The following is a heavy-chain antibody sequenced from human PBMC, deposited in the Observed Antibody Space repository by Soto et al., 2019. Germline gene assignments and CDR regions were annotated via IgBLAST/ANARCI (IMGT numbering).Heavy chain of an antibody. Sequence: EVQLVESGGGLVQPGGSLTLSCAASGFTFGNYAMHWVRQAPGKGLEWVSSINWNSGRIAYADSVKGRFAIFRDNAKNSLYLQMSNLRPEDTALYYCAKEITIFGATPRHAFDYWGQGTLVTVSS. CDR3: AKEITIFGATPRHAFDY. CDR2: INWNSGRI. J-gene: IGHJ4*02. V-gene: IGHV3-9*01. D-gene: IGHD3-3*01. CDR1: GFTFGNYA.